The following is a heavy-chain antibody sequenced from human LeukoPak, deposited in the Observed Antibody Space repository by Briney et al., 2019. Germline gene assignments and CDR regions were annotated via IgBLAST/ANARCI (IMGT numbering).Heavy chain of an antibody. D-gene: IGHD3-10*01. Sequence: PSETLSLTCTVSGGSISSGGYYWSWIRQHPGKGLEWIGYIYYSGSTYYNPSLKSRVTISVDTSKNQFSLKLSSVTAADTAVYYCARDGGPMGTMVRGAPTDYWGQGTLVAVSS. CDR1: GGSISSGGYY. CDR3: ARDGGPMGTMVRGAPTDY. CDR2: IYYSGST. V-gene: IGHV4-31*03. J-gene: IGHJ4*02.